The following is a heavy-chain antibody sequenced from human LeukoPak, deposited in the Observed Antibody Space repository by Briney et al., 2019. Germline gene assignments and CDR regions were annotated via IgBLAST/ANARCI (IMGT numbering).Heavy chain of an antibody. J-gene: IGHJ2*01. CDR2: ISWNSGSI. D-gene: IGHD1-14*01. CDR3: AKGRMGGPDPGYFDL. CDR1: GFTFDDFA. V-gene: IGHV3-9*01. Sequence: SLRLSCAASGFTFDDFAMHWVRQAPGKGLEWVSGISWNSGSIGYADSVKGRFTISRDNAKNSLYLQMNSLRAEETALYYCAKGRMGGPDPGYFDLWGRGTLVTVSS.